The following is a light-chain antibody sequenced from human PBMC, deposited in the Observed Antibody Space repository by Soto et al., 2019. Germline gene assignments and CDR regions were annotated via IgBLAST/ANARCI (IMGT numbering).Light chain of an antibody. J-gene: IGKJ4*01. Sequence: EVVFTQSPAILSLSPGETATLSCRAGQPIRNDLGWYQQRPGQAPRLLIYGASNRATGIPDRFSGSGSGTDFTLTITRVAPEDFAIYYCQQRAVWPLSFGGGTKVEIK. CDR2: GAS. V-gene: IGKV3-11*01. CDR1: QPIRND. CDR3: QQRAVWPLS.